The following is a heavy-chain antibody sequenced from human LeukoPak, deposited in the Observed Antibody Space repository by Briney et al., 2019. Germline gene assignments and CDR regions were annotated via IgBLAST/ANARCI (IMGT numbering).Heavy chain of an antibody. Sequence: ASVKVSCKASGYTFTSYYMHWVRQAPGQGLEWMGIINPSGGSTSYAQKFQGRVTMTRDASTSTVYMELSSLRSEDTAVYYCARGEYYYGSGSYKPPVGYYGMDVWGQGTTVTVSS. D-gene: IGHD3-10*01. CDR1: GYTFTSYY. CDR3: ARGEYYYGSGSYKPPVGYYGMDV. CDR2: INPSGGST. J-gene: IGHJ6*02. V-gene: IGHV1-46*01.